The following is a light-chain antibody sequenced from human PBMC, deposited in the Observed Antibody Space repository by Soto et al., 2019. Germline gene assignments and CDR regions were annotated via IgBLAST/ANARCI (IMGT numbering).Light chain of an antibody. Sequence: QSALTQPRSVSGSPGQSVTISCTGTSSDAGGYNYVSWYQQHPGKAPKLMIYDVSKRPSGVPDRFSGSKSGNTASLTISGLQAEDEANDYCCSYEGSSRGVVFGGGTKLTVL. CDR1: SSDAGGYNY. J-gene: IGLJ2*01. CDR2: DVS. CDR3: CSYEGSSRGVV. V-gene: IGLV2-11*01.